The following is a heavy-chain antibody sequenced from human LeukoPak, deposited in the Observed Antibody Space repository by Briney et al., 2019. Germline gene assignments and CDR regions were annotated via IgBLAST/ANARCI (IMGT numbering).Heavy chain of an antibody. D-gene: IGHD2-2*01. CDR3: ARDQPPSGIVVVPAADY. Sequence: GGSLRLSCAASGFTFSSYSMNWVRQGPGKGLEWVSSISSSCSYIYYADSVKSRFTISRDNAKNSLYLQMNSLRADDTAVYYCARDQPPSGIVVVPAADYWGQGTLVTVSS. CDR1: GFTFSSYS. J-gene: IGHJ4*02. V-gene: IGHV3-21*01. CDR2: ISSSCSYI.